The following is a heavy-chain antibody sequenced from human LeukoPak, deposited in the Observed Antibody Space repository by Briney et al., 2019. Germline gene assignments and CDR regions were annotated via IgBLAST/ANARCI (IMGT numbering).Heavy chain of an antibody. Sequence: GGPVRLSCAASGFTFSSYGMNWDRQAPGKGLEWVAVISYDGSKKYYADSVKGRFTISRDNSKNTLYLQMNSLRAEDTAVYYCAKDRGSGYSPGYGMDVWGQGTTVTVSS. CDR2: ISYDGSKK. CDR1: GFTFSSYG. J-gene: IGHJ6*02. D-gene: IGHD5-18*01. CDR3: AKDRGSGYSPGYGMDV. V-gene: IGHV3-30*18.